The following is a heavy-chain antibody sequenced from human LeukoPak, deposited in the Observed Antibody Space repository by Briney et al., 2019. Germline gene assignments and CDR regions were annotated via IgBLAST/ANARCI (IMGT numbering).Heavy chain of an antibody. CDR1: GFTFSSYW. CDR3: AGDRKHCSGGSCYSSPF. J-gene: IGHJ6*02. CDR2: INRDGSST. D-gene: IGHD2-15*01. Sequence: GGSLRFSCAASGFTFSSYWMHWVRQAPGKGLVWVSRINRDGSSTSYADSVKGRFTISRDNAKNTLYLQMNSLRAEDTAVYYCAGDRKHCSGGSCYSSPFWGQGTTVTVSS. V-gene: IGHV3-74*01.